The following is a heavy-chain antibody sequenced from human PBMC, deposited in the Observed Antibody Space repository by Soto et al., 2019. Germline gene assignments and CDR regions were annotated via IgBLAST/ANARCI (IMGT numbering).Heavy chain of an antibody. J-gene: IGHJ4*02. D-gene: IGHD2-15*01. CDR2: VSYDATYE. V-gene: IGHV3-30*18. CDR1: GFTFRTYD. Sequence: VKLVESGGGMVQPGGSLRLSCAVSGFTFRTYDMHWVRQAPGKGLEWVAVVSYDATYENYADSVKGRFTVSRDSSKNTLYLQMNSLRAEDTAVYYCAKGSISKSSAVTFDSWGRGTLVTVSS. CDR3: AKGSISKSSAVTFDS.